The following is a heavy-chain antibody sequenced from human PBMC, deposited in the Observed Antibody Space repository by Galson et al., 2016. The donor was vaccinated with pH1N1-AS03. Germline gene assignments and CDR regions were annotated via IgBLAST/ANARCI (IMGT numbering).Heavy chain of an antibody. D-gene: IGHD5/OR15-5a*01. CDR3: ARGRSSAMDI. CDR1: GDSVSSNSVA. Sequence: CAISGDSVSSNSVAWNWIRQSPSRGLEWLGRTYYRSRWYNDYALSVKSRITINPDTSKNQFSLHLNSVTSEDTAVYYCARGRSSAMDIWGQGTTVTVS. CDR2: TYYRSRWYN. V-gene: IGHV6-1*01. J-gene: IGHJ6*02.